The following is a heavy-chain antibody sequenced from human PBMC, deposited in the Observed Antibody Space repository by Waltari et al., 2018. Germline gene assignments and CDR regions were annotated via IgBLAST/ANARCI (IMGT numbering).Heavy chain of an antibody. Sequence: EAQLVQSGGGFFQPGGSLRLSCVASGFSFSHYPMNWVRQTPGNGREGVANIKKGGSEKSYVDSVKGRFSISRDDDSDSLYLQMNSLTPDDTAVYYCARESFGGLQPAVDKWGQGTRVTVSS. CDR3: ARESFGGLQPAVDK. J-gene: IGHJ3*02. CDR2: IKKGGSEK. CDR1: GFSFSHYP. D-gene: IGHD3-16*01. V-gene: IGHV3-7*01.